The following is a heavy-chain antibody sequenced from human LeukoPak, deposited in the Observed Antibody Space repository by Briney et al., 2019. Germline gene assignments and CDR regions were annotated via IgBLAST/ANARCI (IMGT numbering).Heavy chain of an antibody. V-gene: IGHV3-64*01. J-gene: IGHJ4*02. CDR1: GFTFSSYA. D-gene: IGHD2-2*02. Sequence: PGGSLRLSCAASGFTFSSYAMHWVRQAPGKGLEYVSAISSNGGSTYYANSVKGRFTISRDNSKNTLYLQMGSLRAEDMAVHYCARGRCSSTSCYTPPDYWGQGTLVTVSS. CDR2: ISSNGGST. CDR3: ARGRCSSTSCYTPPDY.